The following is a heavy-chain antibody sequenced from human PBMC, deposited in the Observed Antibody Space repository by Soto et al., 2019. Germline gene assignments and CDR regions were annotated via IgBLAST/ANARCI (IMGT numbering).Heavy chain of an antibody. D-gene: IGHD6-13*01. V-gene: IGHV1-69*02. J-gene: IGHJ4*02. CDR1: GGTFSSYT. CDR3: ARKWAAADFDY. Sequence: QVQLVQSGAEVKKPGSSVKVSCKASGGTFSSYTISWVRQAPGQGLEWMGRIIPILGIANYAQKFQGRVTITADKSTSTAYMELSSLRSEDTAVYYCARKWAAADFDYWGQGTLVTVSS. CDR2: IIPILGIA.